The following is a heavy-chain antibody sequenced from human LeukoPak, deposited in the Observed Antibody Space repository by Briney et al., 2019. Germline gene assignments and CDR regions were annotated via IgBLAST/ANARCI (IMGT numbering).Heavy chain of an antibody. CDR1: GFTFSSYG. V-gene: IGHV3-30*03. Sequence: PGGSLRLSCAASGFTFSSYGMHWVRQAPGKGLEWVAVISYDGSNKYYADSVKGQFTISRDNSKNTLYLQMNSLRAEDTAVYYCAILSSGWYAADYWGQGTLVTVSS. J-gene: IGHJ4*02. D-gene: IGHD6-19*01. CDR2: ISYDGSNK. CDR3: AILSSGWYAADY.